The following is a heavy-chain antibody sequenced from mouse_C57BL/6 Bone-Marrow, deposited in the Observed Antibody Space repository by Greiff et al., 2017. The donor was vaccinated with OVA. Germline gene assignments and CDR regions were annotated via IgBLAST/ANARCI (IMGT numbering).Heavy chain of an antibody. Sequence: EVQGVESGGDLVKPGGSLKLSCAASGFTFSSYGMSLVRQTPYKRLEWVATISSGGSYTYYPYSVKGRFNISRDNAKNTLYLQMSSLKSEDTAMYYCARHGNWAMDYWGQGTSVTVSS. J-gene: IGHJ4*01. CDR1: GFTFSSYG. D-gene: IGHD2-1*01. CDR2: ISSGGSYT. CDR3: ARHGNWAMDY. V-gene: IGHV5-6*01.